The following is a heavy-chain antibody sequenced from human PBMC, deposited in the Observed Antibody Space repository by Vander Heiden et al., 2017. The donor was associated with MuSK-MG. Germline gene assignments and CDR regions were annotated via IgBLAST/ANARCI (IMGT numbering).Heavy chain of an antibody. Sequence: EVQLVESVGGLVQRGGSLRLSCAASGFTFSTSDMHCVRQTTGNGLEWVSAIGAAGDTYYPGYVKGRFTISRENTKNSLYLHMNSLRAGDTAVYYCARDRSGGDWYFDLWGRGTLVTVSS. D-gene: IGHD6-19*01. CDR1: GFTFSTSD. V-gene: IGHV3-13*01. CDR2: IGAAGDT. CDR3: ARDRSGGDWYFDL. J-gene: IGHJ2*01.